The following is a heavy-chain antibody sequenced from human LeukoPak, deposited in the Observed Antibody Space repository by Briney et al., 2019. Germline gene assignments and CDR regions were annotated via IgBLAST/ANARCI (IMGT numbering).Heavy chain of an antibody. CDR1: GGSFSGYY. CDR2: INHSGST. CDR3: ARGSKFTFVLMVYATGRAFDI. Sequence: SETLSLTCAVHGGSFSGYYWSWIRQPPGKGLEWIGEINHSGSTNYNPSLKSRVTISVDTSKNQFSLKLSSVTAADTAVYYCARGSKFTFVLMVYATGRAFDIWGQGTMVTVSS. D-gene: IGHD2-8*01. J-gene: IGHJ3*02. V-gene: IGHV4-34*01.